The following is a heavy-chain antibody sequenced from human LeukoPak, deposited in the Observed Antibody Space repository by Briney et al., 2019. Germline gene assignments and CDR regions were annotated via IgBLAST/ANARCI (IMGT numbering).Heavy chain of an antibody. CDR3: ARLVGSYWYFDL. Sequence: GGSLRLSCAASGFTFSDYNMSWVRQAPGKGLEWVSLIYSGGSTYYADSVKGRFTISRDNSKNTLYLQMNSLRVEDTAVYYCARLVGSYWYFDLWGRGTLVTVSS. CDR2: IYSGGST. CDR1: GFTFSDYN. D-gene: IGHD6-6*01. J-gene: IGHJ2*01. V-gene: IGHV3-53*01.